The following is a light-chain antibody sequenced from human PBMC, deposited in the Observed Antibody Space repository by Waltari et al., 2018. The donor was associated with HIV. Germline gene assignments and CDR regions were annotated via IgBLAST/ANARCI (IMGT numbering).Light chain of an antibody. CDR2: WSS. Sequence: DIVMTQSPDFLPVSLGERATINCKSSQNILYHSNKRNYLAWYHQNPGQTATLVLYWSSVRESWVPDRFSGSVSGTYFTLTISSLQPEDVGTYYCQQYYTTVYSFGQVTKVEIK. J-gene: IGKJ2*03. CDR3: QQYYTTVYS. V-gene: IGKV4-1*01. CDR1: QNILYHSNKRNY.